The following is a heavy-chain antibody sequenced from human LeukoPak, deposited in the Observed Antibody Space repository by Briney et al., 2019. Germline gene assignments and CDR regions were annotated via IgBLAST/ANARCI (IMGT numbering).Heavy chain of an antibody. CDR3: ARAGYGDSDFDY. CDR2: IYHSGNT. D-gene: IGHD4-17*01. Sequence: SETLSLTCTVSVYSISSGYYWGWIRQRPGKGLEWIGSIYHSGNTYYNPSLKSRVTISVDTSKNQFSLKLSSVTAADTAVYYCARAGYGDSDFDYWGQGTLVTVSS. V-gene: IGHV4-38-2*02. CDR1: VYSISSGYY. J-gene: IGHJ4*02.